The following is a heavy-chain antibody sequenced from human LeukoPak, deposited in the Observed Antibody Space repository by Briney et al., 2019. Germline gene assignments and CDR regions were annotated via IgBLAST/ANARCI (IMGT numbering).Heavy chain of an antibody. Sequence: ASVKVSCKASGYTFTSYDINWVGHATGQGLEWMVWMNPNSGNTGYAQKFQGRVTMTRNTSISTAYMELSSLRSEDTAVYYCARAYRGYGSGSYYLYYFDYWGQGTLVTVSS. CDR1: GYTFTSYD. V-gene: IGHV1-8*01. D-gene: IGHD3-10*01. CDR3: ARAYRGYGSGSYYLYYFDY. CDR2: MNPNSGNT. J-gene: IGHJ4*02.